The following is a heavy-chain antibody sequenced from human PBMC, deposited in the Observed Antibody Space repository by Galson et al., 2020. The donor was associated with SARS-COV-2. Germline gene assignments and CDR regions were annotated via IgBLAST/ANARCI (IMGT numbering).Heavy chain of an antibody. Sequence: SETLSLTCTLSGVSITSGDWWSWVRQPPGGGLEWIGDIHQRGSINYNPSLKSRLTISVDTSKNQFSLKLNSVTAADTAMYYCVRHMYGDYGVRHFPHWGQGTLVTVSS. D-gene: IGHD4-17*01. V-gene: IGHV4-4*02. CDR2: IHQRGSI. CDR1: GVSITSGDW. CDR3: VRHMYGDYGVRHFPH. J-gene: IGHJ1*01.